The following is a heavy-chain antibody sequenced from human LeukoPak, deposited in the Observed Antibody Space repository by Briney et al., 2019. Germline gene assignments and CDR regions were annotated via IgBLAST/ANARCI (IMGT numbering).Heavy chain of an antibody. Sequence: PGGSLRLSCAASEFTFSSYAMSWVRQAPGKGLEWVSVISGSGGSAYYADSVKGRFTISRDNSENTLYLQLNSLRAEDTAVYYCAKVARSGYGYSFDYWGAFDIWGQGTMVTVSS. V-gene: IGHV3-23*01. CDR1: EFTFSSYA. J-gene: IGHJ3*02. D-gene: IGHD5-18*01. CDR3: AKVARSGYGYSFDYWGAFDI. CDR2: ISGSGGSA.